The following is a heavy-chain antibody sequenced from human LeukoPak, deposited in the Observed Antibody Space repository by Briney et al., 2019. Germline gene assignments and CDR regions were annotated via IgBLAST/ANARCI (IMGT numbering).Heavy chain of an antibody. V-gene: IGHV3-48*03. CDR3: ARGGYCTSTICYFLNAFDI. J-gene: IGHJ3*02. Sequence: PGGSLRLSCAASGFTFSSHEMNWVRQAPGKGLEWVSYISSSGSSSIYYADSVEGRFTISRDNAKNSLYLQMNSLRAEDTAVYYCARGGYCTSTICYFLNAFDIWGQGTVVTVSS. D-gene: IGHD2-2*01. CDR1: GFTFSSHE. CDR2: ISSSGSSSI.